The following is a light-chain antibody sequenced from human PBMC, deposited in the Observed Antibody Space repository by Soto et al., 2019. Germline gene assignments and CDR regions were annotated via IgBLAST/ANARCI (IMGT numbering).Light chain of an antibody. CDR2: EVS. CDR1: SSDVGAYTY. CDR3: SSYTTSNTLV. J-gene: IGLJ2*01. V-gene: IGLV2-14*01. Sequence: SALTQPASVSGSPGQSITISCTGTSSDVGAYTYVSWYQQHPGKAPKLMIFEVSDRPSGVSNRFSGSKSGNTASLTISGLQAEDEADYYCSSYTTSNTLVFGGGTKLTVL.